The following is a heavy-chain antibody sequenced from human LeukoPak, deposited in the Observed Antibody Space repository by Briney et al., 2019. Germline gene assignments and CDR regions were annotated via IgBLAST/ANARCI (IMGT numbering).Heavy chain of an antibody. V-gene: IGHV4-34*01. CDR2: INHSGST. J-gene: IGHJ2*01. CDR1: GGSFSGYY. CDR3: ARQFGDYVTWYFDL. D-gene: IGHD4-17*01. Sequence: SETLSLTCAVYGGSFSGYYWSWIRQPPGKGLERIGEINHSGSTNYNPSLKSRVTISVDTSKNQFSLKLSSVTAADTAVYYCARQFGDYVTWYFDLWGRGTLVTVSS.